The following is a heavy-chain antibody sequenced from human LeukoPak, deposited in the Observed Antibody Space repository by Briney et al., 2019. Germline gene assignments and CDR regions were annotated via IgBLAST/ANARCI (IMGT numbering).Heavy chain of an antibody. CDR3: ARTYRKYYFDY. J-gene: IGHJ4*02. CDR1: GFTFSGSA. Sequence: GGSLRLSCAASGFTFSGSAMHWVRQASGKGLEWVGRIRSKANSYATAYAASVKGRFTISRDNSKNTLYLQMNSLRAEDTAVYYCARTYRKYYFDYWGQGTLVTVSS. CDR2: IRSKANSYAT. V-gene: IGHV3-73*01.